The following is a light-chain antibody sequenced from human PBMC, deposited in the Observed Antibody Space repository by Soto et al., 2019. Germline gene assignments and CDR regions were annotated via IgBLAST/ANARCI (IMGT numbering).Light chain of an antibody. CDR2: DAS. CDR3: QHYDSSRT. V-gene: IGKV3-20*01. Sequence: EIVLTQSPGTLSLSPGERATLSCRASQSVSSSYLAWYQQNPGQAPRLLIYDASSRATGIPVRFSGSWSGTDFTLTISRLEPEDFAVYYCQHYDSSRTFGQGTKVEIK. CDR1: QSVSSSY. J-gene: IGKJ1*01.